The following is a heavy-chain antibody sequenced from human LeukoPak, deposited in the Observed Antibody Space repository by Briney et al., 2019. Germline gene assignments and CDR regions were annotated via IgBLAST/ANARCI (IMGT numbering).Heavy chain of an antibody. CDR3: ARLSYGSGSYYNFYFDY. V-gene: IGHV4-59*08. CDR1: GASMNSYY. CDR2: IFYSGHT. J-gene: IGHJ4*02. Sequence: PSETLSLTCTVSGASMNSYYWSWIRQPPGKGLEWIAYIFYSGHTNYNPSLKSRVTISVDTSKNQFSLKLGSVTAADTAVYYCARLSYGSGSYYNFYFDYWGQGTLVIVSA. D-gene: IGHD3-10*01.